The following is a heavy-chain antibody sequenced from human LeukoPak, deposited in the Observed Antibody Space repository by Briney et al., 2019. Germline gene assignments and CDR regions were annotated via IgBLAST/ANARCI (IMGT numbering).Heavy chain of an antibody. CDR3: ARQDCGGDCYNTAFDY. CDR1: GYSFTSYW. CDR2: IYPGDSDT. Sequence: GESLKISCKGSGYSFTSYWIGWVRQMPGKGLEWMGIIYPGDSDTRYSPSFQGQVTISADRSIRTAYLQWSSLKASDTAMYYCARQDCGGDCYNTAFDYWGQGTLVTVSS. D-gene: IGHD2-21*02. J-gene: IGHJ4*02. V-gene: IGHV5-51*01.